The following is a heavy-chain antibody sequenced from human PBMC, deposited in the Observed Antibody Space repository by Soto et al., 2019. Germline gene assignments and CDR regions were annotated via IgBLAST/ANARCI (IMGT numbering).Heavy chain of an antibody. CDR1: GYTFTSYG. D-gene: IGHD3-22*01. V-gene: IGHV1-18*01. CDR3: ARAPPLIVVVSSFLYYYGMDV. CDR2: ISAYNGNT. J-gene: IGHJ6*02. Sequence: ASVKVSCKASGYTFTSYGISWVRQAPGQGLEWMGWISAYNGNTNYAQKLQGRVTMTTDTSTSTAYMELRSLRSDDTAVYYCARAPPLIVVVSSFLYYYGMDVWGQGTTVTVSS.